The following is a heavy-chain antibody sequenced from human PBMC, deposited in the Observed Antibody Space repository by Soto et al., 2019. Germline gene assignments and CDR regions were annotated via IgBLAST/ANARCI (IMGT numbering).Heavy chain of an antibody. CDR2: ISSSSSTI. V-gene: IGHV3-48*01. Sequence: GGSLRLACAASGFTFSSYSMNCVRQAPGKGLEWVSYISSSSSTIYYADSVKGRFTISRDNAKNSLYLQMNSLRAEDTAVYYCARASKKYSSSSDGFDPWGQGTLVTVSP. D-gene: IGHD6-6*01. CDR1: GFTFSSYS. CDR3: ARASKKYSSSSDGFDP. J-gene: IGHJ5*02.